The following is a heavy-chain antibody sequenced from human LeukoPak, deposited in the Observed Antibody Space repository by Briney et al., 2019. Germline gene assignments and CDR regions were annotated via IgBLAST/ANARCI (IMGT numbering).Heavy chain of an antibody. CDR1: GFTFSSYS. Sequence: GGSLRFSCAASGFTFSSYSMNWVRQAPGKGLEWVSSISSSSSYIYYAHSAKGRFTISRDNAKNSLYLQMNSLRAEDTAVYYCATDRIVGATTGDYWGQGTLVTVSS. CDR3: ATDRIVGATTGDY. V-gene: IGHV3-21*01. CDR2: ISSSSSYI. J-gene: IGHJ4*02. D-gene: IGHD1-26*01.